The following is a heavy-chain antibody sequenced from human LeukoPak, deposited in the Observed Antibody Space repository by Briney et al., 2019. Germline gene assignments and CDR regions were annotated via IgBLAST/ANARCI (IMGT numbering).Heavy chain of an antibody. J-gene: IGHJ4*02. V-gene: IGHV4-59*01. CDR1: GGSISSYY. Sequence: PSETLSLTCTVSGGSISSYYWSWIRQPPGKGLEWIGYIYYSGSTNYNPSLKSRVTISVDTSKNQFSLKLSSVTAADTAVYYCARLGSRWLNDYWGQGTLVTVSS. CDR3: ARLGSRWLNDY. D-gene: IGHD2-2*01. CDR2: IYYSGST.